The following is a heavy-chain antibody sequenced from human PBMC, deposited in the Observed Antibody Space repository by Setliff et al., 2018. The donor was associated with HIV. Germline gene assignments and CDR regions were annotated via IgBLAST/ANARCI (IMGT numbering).Heavy chain of an antibody. D-gene: IGHD5-12*01. CDR3: AATGSGGYVH. CDR2: INTYTGYT. Sequence: ASVKVSCKTSGYTFTNYGVGWVRQAPGQGLQWLGCINTYTGYTHYAKDLQARVTMTANTSTSTAYMYLRSLTSDDSAMYYCAATGSGGYVHWGQGTLVTVSS. V-gene: IGHV1-18*01. J-gene: IGHJ4*02. CDR1: GYTFTNYG.